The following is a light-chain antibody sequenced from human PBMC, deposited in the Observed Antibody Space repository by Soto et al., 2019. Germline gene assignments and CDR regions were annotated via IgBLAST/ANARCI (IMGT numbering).Light chain of an antibody. CDR1: QSLQHSNGYNY. V-gene: IGKV2-28*01. CDR3: MQALHTPLT. Sequence: DIVMTQSPLSLPVTPGEPASISCRSSQSLQHSNGYNYLDWYLQKPGQSPQLLIYLGSNRASGVPDRFSGSGSGTDFTLKISRVEAEDVGVYYCMQALHTPLTFGGGTKVEIK. CDR2: LGS. J-gene: IGKJ4*01.